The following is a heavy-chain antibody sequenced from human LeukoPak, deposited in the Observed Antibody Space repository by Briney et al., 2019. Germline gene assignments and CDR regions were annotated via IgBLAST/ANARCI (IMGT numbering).Heavy chain of an antibody. D-gene: IGHD3-9*01. Sequence: ASVKVSCKASGYTFTGYYMHWVRQAPGQGLEWMGWINPNSGGTNYAQKFQGRVTMTRDTSVSTAYMELSRLRSDDTAVYYCARVLRYFDPPHYWGQGTLVTVSS. CDR2: INPNSGGT. V-gene: IGHV1-2*02. CDR3: ARVLRYFDPPHY. CDR1: GYTFTGYY. J-gene: IGHJ4*02.